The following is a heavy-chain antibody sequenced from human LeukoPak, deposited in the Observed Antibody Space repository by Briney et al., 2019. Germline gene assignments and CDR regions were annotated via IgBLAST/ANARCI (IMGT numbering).Heavy chain of an antibody. J-gene: IGHJ4*02. Sequence: ASVKASCKVSVYTLTELSMYWVRQAPGKGLEWMGGFDPEDGETIYAQKFQGRVTMTEDTSTDTAYMELSSLRSEDTAVYYCATPRIRWFGELLSAFDYWGQGTLVTVSS. CDR3: ATPRIRWFGELLSAFDY. D-gene: IGHD3-10*01. CDR1: VYTLTELS. V-gene: IGHV1-24*01. CDR2: FDPEDGET.